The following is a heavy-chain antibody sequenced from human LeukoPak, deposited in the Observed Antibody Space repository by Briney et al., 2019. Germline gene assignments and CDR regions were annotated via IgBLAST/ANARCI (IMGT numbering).Heavy chain of an antibody. Sequence: GGSLRLSCAASGFTVSSNYMSWVRQAPGKGLEWVSVIYSGGSTYYADSVKGRFTISRDNSKNTLYLQMNSLRAEDTAMYYCAKDRYYYYMDVWGKGTTVTVSS. J-gene: IGHJ6*03. CDR1: GFTVSSNY. CDR3: AKDRYYYYMDV. CDR2: IYSGGST. V-gene: IGHV3-53*01.